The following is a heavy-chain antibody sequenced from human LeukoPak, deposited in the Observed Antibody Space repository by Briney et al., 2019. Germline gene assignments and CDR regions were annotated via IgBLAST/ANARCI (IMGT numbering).Heavy chain of an antibody. Sequence: SETLSLTCAVYGGSFSGYYWSWIRQPPGKGLEWIGEINHSGSTNYNPSLKSRVTLSVDTSKNQFSLKLSSVTAADTAVYYCARGIRSSGWYYFDYWGQGTLVTVSS. J-gene: IGHJ4*02. V-gene: IGHV4-34*01. CDR3: ARGIRSSGWYYFDY. CDR1: GGSFSGYY. D-gene: IGHD6-19*01. CDR2: INHSGST.